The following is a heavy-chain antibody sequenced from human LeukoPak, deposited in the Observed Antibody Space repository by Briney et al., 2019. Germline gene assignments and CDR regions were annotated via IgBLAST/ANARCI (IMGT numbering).Heavy chain of an antibody. Sequence: PGGSLRLSCAASGFTFSSYWMHWVRQAPGKGLVWVSRINSDGSSTSYADYVKGRFTISRDNAKNTLYLEMNSLRAEDTAVYYCARDGYYDSSGYYYFPWYFDLWGRGTLVTVSS. V-gene: IGHV3-74*01. CDR3: ARDGYYDSSGYYYFPWYFDL. J-gene: IGHJ2*01. CDR2: INSDGSST. CDR1: GFTFSSYW. D-gene: IGHD3-22*01.